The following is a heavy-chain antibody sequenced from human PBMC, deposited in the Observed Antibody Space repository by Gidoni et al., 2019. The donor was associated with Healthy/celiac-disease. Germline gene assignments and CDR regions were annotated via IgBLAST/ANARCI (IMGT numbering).Heavy chain of an antibody. J-gene: IGHJ4*02. Sequence: EVQLVESGGGLVKPGGSLRRSCAASGFTFSSYSMNWVRQAPGKGLEWVSSISSSGSTIYYADSVKGRFTISRDNAKNSLYLQMNSLRAEDTAVYYCARGGYSYGYFDYWGQGTLVTVSS. D-gene: IGHD5-18*01. CDR2: ISSSGSTI. CDR1: GFTFSSYS. CDR3: ARGGYSYGYFDY. V-gene: IGHV3-21*01.